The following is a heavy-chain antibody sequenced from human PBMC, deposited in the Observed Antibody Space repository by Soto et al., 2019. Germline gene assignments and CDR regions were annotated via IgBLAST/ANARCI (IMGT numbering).Heavy chain of an antibody. CDR3: AKDLAPGYCSGGSCYFGYYQH. Sequence: GGSLRLSCAASGFTFSSYAMSWVRQAPGKGLEWVSAISGSGGSTYYADSVKGRFTISRDNSKNTLYLQMNSLRAEDTAVYYCAKDLAPGYCSGGSCYFGYYQHWGQGTLVTVSS. CDR2: ISGSGGST. CDR1: GFTFSSYA. D-gene: IGHD2-15*01. J-gene: IGHJ1*01. V-gene: IGHV3-23*01.